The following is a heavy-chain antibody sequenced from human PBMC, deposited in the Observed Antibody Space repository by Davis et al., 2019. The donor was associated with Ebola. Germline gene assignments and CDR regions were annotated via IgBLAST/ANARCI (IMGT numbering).Heavy chain of an antibody. Sequence: ASVQVSCKASGYTFTSYGISWVRQAPRQGLEWMGWISAYNGNTNYAQKLQGRVTMTTDTSTSTAYMELRSLRSDDTAVYYCARGYCSGGSCYSPDYWGQGTLVTVSS. J-gene: IGHJ4*02. CDR3: ARGYCSGGSCYSPDY. CDR2: ISAYNGNT. D-gene: IGHD2-15*01. CDR1: GYTFTSYG. V-gene: IGHV1-18*01.